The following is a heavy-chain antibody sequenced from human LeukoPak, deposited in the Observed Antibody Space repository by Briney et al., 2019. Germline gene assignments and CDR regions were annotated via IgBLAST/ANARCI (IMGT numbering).Heavy chain of an antibody. CDR3: ARRYCSSASCLFDY. CDR1: GFTFNTYA. D-gene: IGHD2-2*01. V-gene: IGHV3-48*03. CDR2: VSSSGTTM. J-gene: IGHJ4*02. Sequence: TGGSLRLSCAASGFTFNTYAMSWVRQAPGKGLEWVSCVSSSGTTMYHADSVKGRFTISRDNAKNSLYLQMNSLRAEDAAVYYCARRYCSSASCLFDYRGQGTLVTVSS.